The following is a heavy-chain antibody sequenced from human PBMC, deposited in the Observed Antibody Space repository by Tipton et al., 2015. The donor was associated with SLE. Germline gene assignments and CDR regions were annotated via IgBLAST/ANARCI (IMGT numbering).Heavy chain of an antibody. D-gene: IGHD4-23*01. J-gene: IGHJ4*02. V-gene: IGHV3-23*01. CDR2: ISGSGGST. Sequence: SLRLSCAVSGFTFSSYAMSWVRQAPGKGLEWVSAISGSGGSTYYADSVKGRFTISRDNAKNSLYLQMNSLRAEDTAVYYCARDLRTVVNYYWGQGTLVTVSS. CDR3: ARDLRTVVNYY. CDR1: GFTFSSYA.